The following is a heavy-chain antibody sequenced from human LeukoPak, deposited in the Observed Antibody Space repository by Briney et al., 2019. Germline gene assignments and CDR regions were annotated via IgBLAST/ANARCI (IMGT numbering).Heavy chain of an antibody. CDR1: GFTFSNYA. CDR2: IAGSGGST. D-gene: IGHD3-9*01. CDR3: AKWGDYDILTGYYDSDY. V-gene: IGHV3-23*01. J-gene: IGHJ4*02. Sequence: SGASLRLSCAASGFTFSNYAMSWVRQAPGKGLEWVSAIAGSGGSTYYADSVKGRFTISRDNPKNTLYLQMNSLRAEDTAVYYCAKWGDYDILTGYYDSDYWGQGTLVTVSS.